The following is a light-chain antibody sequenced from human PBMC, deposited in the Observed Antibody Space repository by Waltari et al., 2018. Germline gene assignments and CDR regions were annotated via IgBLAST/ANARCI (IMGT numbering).Light chain of an antibody. CDR2: VNSDGSH. J-gene: IGLJ3*02. V-gene: IGLV4-69*01. CDR3: QTGGFGIWV. CDR1: RGHSSYA. Sequence: QLMLTQSPSASASLGASVKLTCTLSRGHSSYAIAWHQQQPEKGPRYLMKVNSDGSHIKGDGIPDRFSGSRSGAERYLTISSLQSEDEADYYCQTGGFGIWVFGGGTKLTVL.